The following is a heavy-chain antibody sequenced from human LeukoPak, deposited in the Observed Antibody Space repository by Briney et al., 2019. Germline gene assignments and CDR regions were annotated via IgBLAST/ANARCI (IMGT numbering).Heavy chain of an antibody. CDR1: GFTFSSYA. D-gene: IGHD2-8*02. Sequence: PGGSLRLSCAASGFTFSSYAMHWVRQAPGKGLEWVALISPDGTDKYFTDSVRGRLTISRDNSRSTLFLQMNSLRVDDTAVYYCAAGITWSDYWGQGTLVTVSP. V-gene: IGHV3-30*04. J-gene: IGHJ4*02. CDR3: AAGITWSDY. CDR2: ISPDGTDK.